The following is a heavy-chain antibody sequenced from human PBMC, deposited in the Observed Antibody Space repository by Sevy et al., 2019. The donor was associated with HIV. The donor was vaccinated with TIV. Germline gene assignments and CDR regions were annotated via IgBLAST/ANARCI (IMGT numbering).Heavy chain of an antibody. CDR1: GFTFTRYW. V-gene: IGHV3-7*01. J-gene: IGHJ4*02. CDR2: INEDGTEK. D-gene: IGHD2-21*01. CDR3: ARDVAAGDF. Sequence: RGSLRLSCAASGFTFTRYWMTWVRQSPGKGLQWLGNINEDGTEKYYRDSVRGRFTISRDNAKKSLHLQMNSLRVDDTGVYYCARDVAAGDFWGQGTLVTVSS.